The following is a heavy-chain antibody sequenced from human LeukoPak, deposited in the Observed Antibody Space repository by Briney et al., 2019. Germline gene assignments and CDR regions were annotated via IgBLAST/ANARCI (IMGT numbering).Heavy chain of an antibody. CDR1: GFTFSRNS. CDR3: ATTITSSWNAFDI. J-gene: IGHJ3*02. CDR2: ISSSSSYI. V-gene: IGHV3-21*06. Sequence: PGGSLRLSCAGSGFTFSRNSMNWVRQAPGKGLEWVSSISSSSSYICYADSVKGRFTISRDNAENSLYLQMNSLRAEDTAVYYCATTITSSWNAFDIWGQGTMVTVSS. D-gene: IGHD6-13*01.